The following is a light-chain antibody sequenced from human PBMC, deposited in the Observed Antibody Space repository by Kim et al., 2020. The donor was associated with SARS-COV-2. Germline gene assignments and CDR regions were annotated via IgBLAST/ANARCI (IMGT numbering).Light chain of an antibody. J-gene: IGKJ2*01. Sequence: DIQMTQSPSSLSASVGDRVTITCRASQTIRRYLNWYQQKPGKAPKVLIYTASGLQSGVPSRFSGSGSGTDFTLTISSLEPEDSAFYYCQQSYSDQFTFGQGTKLEI. CDR2: TAS. CDR3: QQSYSDQFT. V-gene: IGKV1-39*01. CDR1: QTIRRY.